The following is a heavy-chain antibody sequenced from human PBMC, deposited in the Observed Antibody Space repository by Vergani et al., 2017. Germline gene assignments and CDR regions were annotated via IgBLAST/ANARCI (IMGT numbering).Heavy chain of an antibody. V-gene: IGHV3-23*01. J-gene: IGHJ4*02. CDR2: ISGSGVSA. CDR1: EFTFSNYA. CDR3: AKQYFVSGNYLFDY. Sequence: EVQLLESGGGLVQPGGSLRLTCAASEFTFSNYAMNWVRQAPGKGLEWVSGISGSGVSAYYTDSGKVRFTISRDNSKNMLFLQMNNLRTEDTAIYYCAKQYFVSGNYLFDYWGQGTLVTVSS. D-gene: IGHD3-10*01.